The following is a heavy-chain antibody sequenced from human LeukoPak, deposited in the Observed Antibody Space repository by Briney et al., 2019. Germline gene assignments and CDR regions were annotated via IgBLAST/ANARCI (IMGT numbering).Heavy chain of an antibody. J-gene: IGHJ4*02. CDR1: GFTLTDYY. CDR3: ARDGPAQMVDLDY. V-gene: IGHV1-2*02. CDR2: INPNTGAT. D-gene: IGHD2-8*01. Sequence: GASVTVSCKASGFTLTDYYMYWVRQAPGQGLEWMGWINPNTGATNSAQKFQGRVTVTRDTSISTVYMELSRLRSDDTAVYYCARDGPAQMVDLDYWGQGTLATVSS.